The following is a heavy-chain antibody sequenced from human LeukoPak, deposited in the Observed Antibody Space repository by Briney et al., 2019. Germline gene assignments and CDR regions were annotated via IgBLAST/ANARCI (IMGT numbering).Heavy chain of an antibody. CDR1: GFTFSNYG. D-gene: IGHD5-18*01. Sequence: GGSLRLSCAASGFTFSNYGMHWVRQAPGKGLEWVAVIRYDGSDKYYADSVKGRFTISRDNSKNTLYLKMSSLRAEDTAVYYCARDARDTVMLTADYWGQGTLVTVSS. J-gene: IGHJ4*02. CDR3: ARDARDTVMLTADY. V-gene: IGHV3-33*01. CDR2: IRYDGSDK.